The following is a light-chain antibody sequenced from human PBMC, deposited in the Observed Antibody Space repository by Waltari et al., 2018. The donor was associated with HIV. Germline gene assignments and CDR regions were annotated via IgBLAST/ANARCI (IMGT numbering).Light chain of an antibody. CDR3: QHRTDGAKT. J-gene: IGKJ1*01. CDR2: QAS. Sequence: EIVLTQSPATLSLSPGDRAPLSCRDSQCFGYNLAGYQQRPGQGPRLRMYQASARATGIPARFSGSGSGADVTLTISSLEPEDFAVYCCQHRTDGAKTFGQGTKVEAK. CDR1: QCFGYN. V-gene: IGKV3-11*01.